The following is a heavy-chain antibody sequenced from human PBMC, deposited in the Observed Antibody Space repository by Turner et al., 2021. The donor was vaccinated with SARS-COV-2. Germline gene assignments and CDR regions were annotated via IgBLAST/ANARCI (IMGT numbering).Heavy chain of an antibody. D-gene: IGHD3-9*01. V-gene: IGHV4-39*01. Sequence: HLQLQESGPGLVKPSETLSLTCTVSDGSITTYSYYWGWIRQPPGKGLEWIGSIHYTGITYYIPSLKSRVTISIDTSKNQFSLKLSSVTDADTAVYYCARDILSGPIFDFWAQGTLITVSS. CDR2: IHYTGIT. CDR1: DGSITTYSYY. J-gene: IGHJ4*02. CDR3: ARDILSGPIFDF.